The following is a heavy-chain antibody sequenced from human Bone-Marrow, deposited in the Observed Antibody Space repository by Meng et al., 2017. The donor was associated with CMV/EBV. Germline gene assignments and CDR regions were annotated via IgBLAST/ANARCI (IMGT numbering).Heavy chain of an antibody. J-gene: IGHJ6*02. V-gene: IGHV3-9*01. CDR3: AKSGGHDYAYHGMDF. CDR1: EFIFDDYA. Sequence: SLKISCAASEFIFDDYAMYWVRQAPGKGLEWVSGISWNSGVTGYADSVKGRFTISRDNAKNSLYLQMNSLRVEDTALYYCAKSGGHDYAYHGMDFWGQGTTVTVSS. CDR2: ISWNSGVT. D-gene: IGHD4-17*01.